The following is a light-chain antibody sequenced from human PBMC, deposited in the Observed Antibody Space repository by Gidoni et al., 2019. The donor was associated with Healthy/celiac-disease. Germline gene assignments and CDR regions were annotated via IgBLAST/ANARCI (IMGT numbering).Light chain of an antibody. CDR1: SSDVGGYHY. CDR2: DVS. CDR3: SSYTSSSTLYV. J-gene: IGLJ1*01. V-gene: IGLV2-14*01. Sequence: QSALTQPASVSGSPGQSITISCTGTSSDVGGYHYVSWYQQHPGTAPKLMIYDVSNRPSGVSNRFSGSKSGNTASLTISGLQAEDEADYYCSSYTSSSTLYVFGTGTKVTVL.